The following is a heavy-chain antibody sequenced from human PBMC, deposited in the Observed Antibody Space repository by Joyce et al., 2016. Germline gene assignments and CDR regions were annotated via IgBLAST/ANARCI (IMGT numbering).Heavy chain of an antibody. J-gene: IGHJ3*02. D-gene: IGHD2-15*01. V-gene: IGHV4-31*11. Sequence: QVQLQESGPGLVRPSQTLSLSCADGASSRGGHYWSWIRQHPGKGLEWIGYINYSGNTYYNPSLKSRVTIFIDTSNNQCSLRLTSVTAADTAVYYCAREVGPNDAFDIWGQGTMVTVSS. CDR2: INYSGNT. CDR1: GASSRGGHY. CDR3: AREVGPNDAFDI.